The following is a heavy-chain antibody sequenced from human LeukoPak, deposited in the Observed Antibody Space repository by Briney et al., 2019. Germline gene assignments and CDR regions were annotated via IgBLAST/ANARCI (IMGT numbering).Heavy chain of an antibody. J-gene: IGHJ3*02. D-gene: IGHD2-15*01. CDR3: ARDMSGLGYCSVGSCYSPDAFDI. Sequence: SETLSLTCTVSGGSISSYYWSWIRQPPGKGLEWIGYIYYSGSTNYNPSLKSRVTISVDASKNQFSLKLSSVTAADTAVYYCARDMSGLGYCSVGSCYSPDAFDIWGQGQWSPSLQ. V-gene: IGHV4-59*01. CDR1: GGSISSYY. CDR2: IYYSGST.